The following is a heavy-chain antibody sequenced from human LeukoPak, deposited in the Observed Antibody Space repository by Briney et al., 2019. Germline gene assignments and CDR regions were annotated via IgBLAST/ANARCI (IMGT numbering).Heavy chain of an antibody. J-gene: IGHJ4*02. D-gene: IGHD3-9*01. Sequence: SQTLSLTCTVSGDSISSASYYWSWIRQPAGKGLEWIGRIYTSGSTNYNPSLKSRVTISVDTSKNQFSLKLSSVTAADTAVYYCARAYYDILTGYYRSYYFDYWGQGTLVTVSS. CDR1: GDSISSASYY. V-gene: IGHV4-61*02. CDR3: ARAYYDILTGYYRSYYFDY. CDR2: IYTSGST.